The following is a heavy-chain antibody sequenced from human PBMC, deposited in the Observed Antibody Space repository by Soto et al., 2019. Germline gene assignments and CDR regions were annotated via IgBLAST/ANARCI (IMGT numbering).Heavy chain of an antibody. J-gene: IGHJ3*02. D-gene: IGHD3-3*01. CDR2: INHSGST. CDR3: AREGYDFWSGYYRAFDI. Sequence: SETLSLTCAVYGGSFSRYYWNWIRQPPGKGLEWIGEINHSGSTNYNPSLKSRVTISVDTSKNQFSLKLSSVTAADTAVYYCAREGYDFWSGYYRAFDIWGQGTMVTVSS. CDR1: GGSFSRYY. V-gene: IGHV4-34*01.